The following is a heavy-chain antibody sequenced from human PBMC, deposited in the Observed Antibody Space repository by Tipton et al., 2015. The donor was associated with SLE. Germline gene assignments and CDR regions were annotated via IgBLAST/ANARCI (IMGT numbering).Heavy chain of an antibody. Sequence: GLVKPSETLSLTCTVSGYSINSGYYWGWVRQPPGKGLEWIASIYRSGSASYNPSLKSRVTISVDTSKNQFSLKLSSVTAADTAVYYCARDSWGGSYDFDCWGQGTLATVSS. J-gene: IGHJ4*02. CDR3: ARDSWGGSYDFDC. CDR1: GYSINSGYY. D-gene: IGHD1-26*01. CDR2: IYRSGSA. V-gene: IGHV4-38-2*02.